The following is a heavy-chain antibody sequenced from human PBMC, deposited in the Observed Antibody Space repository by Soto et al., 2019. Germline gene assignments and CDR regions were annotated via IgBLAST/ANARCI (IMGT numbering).Heavy chain of an antibody. Sequence: QVQLVHSGAEVKKPGSSVKVSCKASGHTFSSYAISWLRQAPGQGLEWMGGKIPIFGTANYAQKFQGRIKIAADEYTSTAYMELSSLRSEDTAGYYCARGVAARQPSGFDYWGQGPLLTV. CDR1: GHTFSSYA. CDR2: KIPIFGTA. V-gene: IGHV1-69*12. D-gene: IGHD6-6*01. CDR3: ARGVAARQPSGFDY. J-gene: IGHJ4*02.